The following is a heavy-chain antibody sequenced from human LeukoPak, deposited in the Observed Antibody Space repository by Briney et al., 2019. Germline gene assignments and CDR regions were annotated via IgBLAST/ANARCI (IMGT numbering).Heavy chain of an antibody. CDR2: IRSDGA. Sequence: GGSLRLSCAASGFTVSSNYMSWVRQAPGKGLEWVSSIRSDGAYHADSVKGRFTISSHSSKSTVYLQMNSLRPEDTAVYYCARGSAAAPEDYWGQGTLVTVSS. CDR1: GFTVSSNY. V-gene: IGHV3-53*04. D-gene: IGHD6-13*01. CDR3: ARGSAAAPEDY. J-gene: IGHJ4*02.